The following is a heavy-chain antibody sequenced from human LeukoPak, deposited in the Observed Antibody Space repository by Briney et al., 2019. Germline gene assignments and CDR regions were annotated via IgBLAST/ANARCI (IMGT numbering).Heavy chain of an antibody. CDR1: GYTFSGHY. V-gene: IGHV1-2*02. D-gene: IGHD6-19*01. CDR3: ARDLQWLTTRYYYMDV. J-gene: IGHJ6*03. Sequence: GAPVKVSCKASGYTFSGHYMHWVRQAPGQGLEWMGWINPISGGTNYALKFQGRVTMTRDTSISTAYMELSRLRSDDTAVYYCARDLQWLTTRYYYMDVWGKGTTVTVSS. CDR2: INPISGGT.